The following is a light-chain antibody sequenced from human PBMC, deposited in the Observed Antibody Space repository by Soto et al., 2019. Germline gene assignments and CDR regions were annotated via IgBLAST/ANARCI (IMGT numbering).Light chain of an antibody. CDR1: SSKIGDNY. V-gene: IGLV1-51*01. CDR3: ATWDSSLTTGV. Sequence: HSVLTQPPSVSAAPGQKVTISCSGSSSKIGDNYVSWYQQLPGTAPKLLIYDNNKRPSGIPDRFSGSKSGTSATLGITGLQTGDEADYYCATWDSSLTTGVFGGGTKLTVL. CDR2: DNN. J-gene: IGLJ3*02.